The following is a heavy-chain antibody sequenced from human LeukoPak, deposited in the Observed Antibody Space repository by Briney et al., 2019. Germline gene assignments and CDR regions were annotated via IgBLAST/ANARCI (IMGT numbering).Heavy chain of an antibody. V-gene: IGHV1-8*03. CDR1: AHTDPSYV. J-gene: IGHJ4*02. CDR2: MNPNSGNT. Sequence: TVTSKASAHTDPSYVINWVREATVQRLEWKAWMNPNSGNTGYAQKFQGRVTITRNTSISTGYMELSSLRSEDTAVYYCAREGGVTYCTNGVCHFDYWGQGTLVTVSS. CDR3: AREGGVTYCTNGVCHFDY. D-gene: IGHD2-8*01.